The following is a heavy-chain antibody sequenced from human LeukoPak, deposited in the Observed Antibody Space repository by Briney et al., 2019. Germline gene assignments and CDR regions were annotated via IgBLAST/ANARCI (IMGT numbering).Heavy chain of an antibody. CDR3: ATGLPWAVAGYYYCYYYMDV. V-gene: IGHV1-24*01. J-gene: IGHJ6*03. Sequence: ASVKVSCKASGYTLTELSMHWVRQAPGKGLEWMGGFDPEDGETIYAQKFQGRVTMTEDTSTDTAYMELSSLRSEDTAVYYCATGLPWAVAGYYYCYYYMDVWGKGTTVTVSS. CDR2: FDPEDGET. CDR1: GYTLTELS. D-gene: IGHD6-19*01.